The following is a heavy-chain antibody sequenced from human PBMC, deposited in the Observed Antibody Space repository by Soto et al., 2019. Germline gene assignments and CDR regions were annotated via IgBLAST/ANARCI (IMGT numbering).Heavy chain of an antibody. CDR2: ISGSGGST. CDR1: GFTFSSYA. CDR3: AKDRMPIWVSYFDY. V-gene: IGHV3-23*01. D-gene: IGHD2-2*01. J-gene: IGHJ4*02. Sequence: EVQLLESGGGLVQPGGSLRLSCVASGFTFSSYAMSWVRQAPGKGLEWVSAISGSGGSTYYADSVKGRFTISRDNSKNTLYLQMNTLRAEDTAVYYCAKDRMPIWVSYFDYWGQGTLVTVSS.